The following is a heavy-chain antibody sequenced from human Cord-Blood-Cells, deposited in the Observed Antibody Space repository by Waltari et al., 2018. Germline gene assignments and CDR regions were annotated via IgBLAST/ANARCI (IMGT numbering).Heavy chain of an antibody. CDR1: GGSFSGYY. V-gene: IGHV4-34*01. J-gene: IGHJ4*02. D-gene: IGHD3-3*01. Sequence: QVQLQQWGAGLLKPSETLSLTCAVYGGSFSGYYWSWIRQPPGKGLEWIGEINHSGSTNYNPSLKSRVTISVDMSKNHFSLKLSSVTAADTAVYYCASASGFFLEWLLFDYWGQGTLVTVSS. CDR3: ASASGFFLEWLLFDY. CDR2: INHSGST.